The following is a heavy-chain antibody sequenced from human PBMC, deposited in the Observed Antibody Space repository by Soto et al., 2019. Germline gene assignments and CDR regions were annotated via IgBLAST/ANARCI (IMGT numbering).Heavy chain of an antibody. Sequence: SETLSLTCTVSGGSISSTSYYWGWIRQPPGKGLEWIGSIYYSGSTYYNPSLKSRVTISVDTSKNQFSLKLSSVTAADTAVYYCATFHGDYASYWGRGTLLTVSS. CDR2: IYYSGST. D-gene: IGHD4-17*01. V-gene: IGHV4-39*01. CDR1: GGSISSTSYY. CDR3: ATFHGDYASY. J-gene: IGHJ4*02.